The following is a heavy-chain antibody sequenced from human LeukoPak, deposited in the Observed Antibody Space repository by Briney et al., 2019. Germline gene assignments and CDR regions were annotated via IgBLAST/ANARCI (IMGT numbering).Heavy chain of an antibody. V-gene: IGHV1-24*01. CDR1: GYTLTELS. Sequence: ASVKVSCRVSGYTLTELSMHWVRQAPGKGLEWMGGFDPEDGETIYAQKFQGRVTMTEDTSTDTAYMELSSLRSEDTAVYYCATVGRVDWRPFDYWGQGTLVTVSS. CDR3: ATVGRVDWRPFDY. D-gene: IGHD3-9*01. CDR2: FDPEDGET. J-gene: IGHJ4*02.